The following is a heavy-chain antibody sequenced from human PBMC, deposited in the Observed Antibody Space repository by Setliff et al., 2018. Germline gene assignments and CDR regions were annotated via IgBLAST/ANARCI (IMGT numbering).Heavy chain of an antibody. V-gene: IGHV3-48*04. Sequence: PGGSLRLSCAASGFTFSSYSMNWVRQAPGKGLEWVSYISSSSSTIYYEDSVKGRFTISRDNAKNSLYLQMNSLRAEDTAVYYCARGGGIVVVVAATEIDYWGQGTLVTVSS. CDR1: GFTFSSYS. CDR3: ARGGGIVVVVAATEIDY. J-gene: IGHJ4*02. CDR2: ISSSSSTI. D-gene: IGHD2-15*01.